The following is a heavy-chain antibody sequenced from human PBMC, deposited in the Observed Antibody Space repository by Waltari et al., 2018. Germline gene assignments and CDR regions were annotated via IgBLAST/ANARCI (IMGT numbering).Heavy chain of an antibody. CDR3: ARSRSVGYGDIFFDY. V-gene: IGHV4-59*11. J-gene: IGHJ4*02. CDR1: GGSISSHY. CDR2: IYYSGST. Sequence: QVQLQESGPGLVKPSETLSLTCTVSGGSISSHYWSWIRQPPGKGLEWIGYIYYSGSTNYNPSLKSRVTISVDTSKNQFSLKLSSVTAADTAVYYCARSRSVGYGDIFFDYWGQGTLVTVSS. D-gene: IGHD4-17*01.